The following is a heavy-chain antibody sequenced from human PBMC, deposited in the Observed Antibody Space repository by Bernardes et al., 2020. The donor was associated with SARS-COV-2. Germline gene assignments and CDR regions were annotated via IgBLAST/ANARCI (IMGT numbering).Heavy chain of an antibody. CDR3: VGSSCGVDCYIGGLRSWDYGMDV. D-gene: IGHD2-21*02. J-gene: IGHJ6*02. CDR2: IFYDGST. Sequence: SESLSLTCAVSGDSVSSASYYWGWLLQPPGKGLEWIGNIFYDGSTYYSPSLQSRVTISVEMSKNQFSLRLSSVTAADTAVYYCVGSSCGVDCYIGGLRSWDYGMDVWGQGTTVTVSS. CDR1: GDSVSSASYY. V-gene: IGHV4-39*01.